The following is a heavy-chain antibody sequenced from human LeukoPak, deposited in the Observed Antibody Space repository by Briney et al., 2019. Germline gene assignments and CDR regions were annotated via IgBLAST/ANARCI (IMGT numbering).Heavy chain of an antibody. Sequence: GASVKVSCKASGGTFSSYAISWVRQAPGQGIEWMGGIIPIFGTANYAQKFQGRVTITADESTSTAYMELSSLRSEDTAVYYCARAYTYYYGSGSYTYYGMDVWGKGTTVTVSS. J-gene: IGHJ6*04. V-gene: IGHV1-69*13. CDR1: GGTFSSYA. CDR2: IIPIFGTA. D-gene: IGHD3-10*01. CDR3: ARAYTYYYGSGSYTYYGMDV.